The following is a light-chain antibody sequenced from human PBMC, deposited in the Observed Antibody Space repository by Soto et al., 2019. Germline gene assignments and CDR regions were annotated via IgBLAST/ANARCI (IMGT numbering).Light chain of an antibody. CDR3: QQRRKRHPS. CDR1: QSVSTA. Sequence: VLTQSPVTLSLSPGDRAALSCRASQSVSTAVAWYQQKPGQAPRLLIYDASDRATGVPARFSGSGSGTDDTLTISSVEPEYGAESVCQQRRKRHPSFGQGPKLYI. V-gene: IGKV3-11*01. J-gene: IGKJ2*01. CDR2: DAS.